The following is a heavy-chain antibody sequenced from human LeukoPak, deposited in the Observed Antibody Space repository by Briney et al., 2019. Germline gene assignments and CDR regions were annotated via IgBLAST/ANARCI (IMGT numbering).Heavy chain of an antibody. CDR1: GGSISNYY. CDR3: AKDIGGSYYRFYFDY. CDR2: IYYSGST. Sequence: NPSETLSLTCTVSGGSISNYYWSWIRQPPGKGLEWIGYIYYSGSTNYNPSLKSRVTISVDTSKNQFSLNLSSVTAADTAVYYCAKDIGGSYYRFYFDYWGQGTLVTVSS. D-gene: IGHD1-26*01. V-gene: IGHV4-59*01. J-gene: IGHJ4*02.